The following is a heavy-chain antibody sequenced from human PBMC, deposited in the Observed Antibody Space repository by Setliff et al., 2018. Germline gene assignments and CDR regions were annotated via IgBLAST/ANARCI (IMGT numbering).Heavy chain of an antibody. CDR3: SKHPTALTTAGGDY. CDR1: GFIFSNYA. J-gene: IGHJ4*02. CDR2: MSGSGRYT. D-gene: IGHD4-17*01. Sequence: PVGSLRLPCAASGFIFSNYAMSWVRQAPGKGLEWVCGMSGSGRYTHHADSVKGRFTISRDNSKNTLFLQMNSLIFDDTAVYYCSKHPTALTTAGGDYWGRGTLVTVSS. V-gene: IGHV3-23*01.